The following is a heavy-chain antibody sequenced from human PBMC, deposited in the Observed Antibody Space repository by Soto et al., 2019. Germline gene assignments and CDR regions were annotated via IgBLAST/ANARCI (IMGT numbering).Heavy chain of an antibody. CDR2: INPNSGGT. CDR3: ARSVDLAYCSTTSCFYFDS. D-gene: IGHD2-2*01. CDR1: GYTFTGYY. V-gene: IGHV1-2*02. J-gene: IGHJ4*02. Sequence: ASVKVSCKASGYTFTGYYMHWVRQAPGQGLEWMGWINPNSGGTNYAQKFQDRVTMTRDTSISTAYMELRRLKSDDTAVYYCARSVDLAYCSTTSCFYFDSWGQGTLVTVSS.